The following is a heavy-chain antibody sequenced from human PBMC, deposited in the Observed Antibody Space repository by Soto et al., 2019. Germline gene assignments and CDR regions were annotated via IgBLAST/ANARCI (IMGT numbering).Heavy chain of an antibody. CDR1: GYTFSNYG. CDR3: ARGGLGYCSGGSCPSNWFDP. D-gene: IGHD2-15*01. Sequence: QVPLMQSGAEVKKPGASVKVSCKASGYTFSNYGITWVRQAPGQGLEWMGWSNPNNGNTNSAQKFQGRVTMTTDRSTSTAYMELRSLTSDDTAVYYCARGGLGYCSGGSCPSNWFDPWGQGTLVTVSS. CDR2: SNPNNGNT. J-gene: IGHJ5*02. V-gene: IGHV1-18*01.